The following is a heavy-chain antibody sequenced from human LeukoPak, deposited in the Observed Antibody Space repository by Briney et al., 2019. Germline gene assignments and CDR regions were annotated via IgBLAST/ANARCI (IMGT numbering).Heavy chain of an antibody. Sequence: GGSLRLSCAASGFTSSNAWMSWVRQAPGKGLEWVGRIKSKTGGGTTDYAAPAKGRFTISRDDSKNTLYLQMNSLKTENTAVYYCTTEAVAGPPYYWGQGTLVTVSS. CDR1: GFTSSNAW. D-gene: IGHD6-19*01. J-gene: IGHJ4*02. V-gene: IGHV3-15*01. CDR3: TTEAVAGPPYY. CDR2: IKSKTGGGTT.